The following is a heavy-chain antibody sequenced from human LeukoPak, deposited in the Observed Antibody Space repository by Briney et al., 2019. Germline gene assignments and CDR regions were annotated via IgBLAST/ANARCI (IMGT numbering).Heavy chain of an antibody. D-gene: IGHD6-19*01. J-gene: IGHJ4*02. Sequence: GESLKLSCAGSLYSFTNYWIAWVGQMPGKGLEWMGVIYPSDSDTIYSPSFQGQVTISADRSIDTAYLQWSSLKASDTAIYYCARHRPGYSGGPYYFDSWGQGTPVTVSS. V-gene: IGHV5-51*01. CDR1: LYSFTNYW. CDR2: IYPSDSDT. CDR3: ARHRPGYSGGPYYFDS.